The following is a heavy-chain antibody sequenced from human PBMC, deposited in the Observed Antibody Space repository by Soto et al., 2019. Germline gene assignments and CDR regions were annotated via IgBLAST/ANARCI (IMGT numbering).Heavy chain of an antibody. V-gene: IGHV3-30*18. Sequence: GGSLRLSCVASGFTFGRYAMHWVRQPPGRGLEWVAVISYTGANTYYVGSVRGRFTISRDNSKNTLYLQMNSLRAEDTAMYYCAKHMDDSGYFYVEGADHWGQGTLVTVSS. J-gene: IGHJ4*02. CDR1: GFTFGRYA. CDR3: AKHMDDSGYFYVEGADH. CDR2: ISYTGANT. D-gene: IGHD3-22*01.